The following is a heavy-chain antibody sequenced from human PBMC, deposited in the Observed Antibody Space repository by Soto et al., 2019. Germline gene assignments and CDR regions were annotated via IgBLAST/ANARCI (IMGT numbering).Heavy chain of an antibody. J-gene: IGHJ5*02. CDR3: ARHPSDFWFDP. Sequence: QLQLQESGPGLVKPSETLSLTCTVSGGSISSSSYFWGWIRQPPGKGLEWIGSIYYSGSTYYNPYLTSRVTVSVDTAQNQFSLELSSVTAADTAVYYCARHPSDFWFDPWGQGTLVTVSS. CDR1: GGSISSSSYF. V-gene: IGHV4-39*01. D-gene: IGHD2-21*02. CDR2: IYYSGST.